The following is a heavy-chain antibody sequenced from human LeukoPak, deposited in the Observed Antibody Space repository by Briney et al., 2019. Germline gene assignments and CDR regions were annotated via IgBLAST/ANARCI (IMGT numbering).Heavy chain of an antibody. CDR3: ARAVPDFWSGYYRYYYGMDV. D-gene: IGHD3-3*01. Sequence: GGSLRLSCAASGFTFSSYWMSWVRQAPGKGLEWVAIIKQDGSEKYYVDSVKGRFTISRDNAKNSLYLQMNSLRAEDTAVYYCARAVPDFWSGYYRYYYGMDVWGQGTTVTVSS. J-gene: IGHJ6*02. V-gene: IGHV3-7*01. CDR2: IKQDGSEK. CDR1: GFTFSSYW.